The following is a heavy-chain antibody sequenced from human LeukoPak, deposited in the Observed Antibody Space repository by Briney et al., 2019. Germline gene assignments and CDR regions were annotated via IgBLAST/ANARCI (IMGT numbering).Heavy chain of an antibody. CDR3: ARDEIFSYGDNLYPDLGY. D-gene: IGHD4/OR15-4a*01. V-gene: IGHV1-2*02. CDR2: INPNSGGT. Sequence: GASVKVSCKASGYTFTGYYMRWVRQAPGQGLEWMGWINPNSGGTNYAQKFQGRVTLTRDTSIRTTYMELSSLRSDDTAVYYCARDEIFSYGDNLYPDLGYWGQGTLVTVS. J-gene: IGHJ4*02. CDR1: GYTFTGYY.